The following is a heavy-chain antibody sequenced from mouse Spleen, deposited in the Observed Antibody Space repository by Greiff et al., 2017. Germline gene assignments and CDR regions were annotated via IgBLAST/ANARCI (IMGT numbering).Heavy chain of an antibody. CDR1: GYTFTSYW. J-gene: IGHJ1*03. CDR3: ARKGHNYYGSSLWYFDV. V-gene: IGHV1-52*01. D-gene: IGHD1-1*01. Sequence: QVQLQQPGAELVRPGSSVKLSCKASGYTFTSYWMHWVKQRPIQGLEWIGNIDPSDSETHYNQKFKDKATLTVDKSSSTAYMQLSSLTSEDSAVYYCARKGHNYYGSSLWYFDVWGTGTTVTVSS. CDR2: IDPSDSET.